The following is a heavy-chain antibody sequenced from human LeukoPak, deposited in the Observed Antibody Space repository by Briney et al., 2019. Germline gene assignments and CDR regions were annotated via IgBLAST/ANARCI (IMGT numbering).Heavy chain of an antibody. D-gene: IGHD4-17*01. J-gene: IGHJ5*02. CDR1: RFTFSSYA. CDR2: ISYDGSNK. CDR3: ARDIYGDMLTAFYP. Sequence: GGSLRLSCAASRFTFSSYAMHWVRQAPGKGLEWVAVISYDGSNKYYADSVKGRFTISKDNSKNTLYLQMNSLRAEDTAVYYCARDIYGDMLTAFYPWGQGTLVTVSS. V-gene: IGHV3-30-3*01.